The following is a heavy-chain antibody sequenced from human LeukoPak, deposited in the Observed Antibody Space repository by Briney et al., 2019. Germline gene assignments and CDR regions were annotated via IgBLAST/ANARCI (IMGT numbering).Heavy chain of an antibody. CDR1: GFTVSSNY. V-gene: IGHV3-53*01. CDR3: AKDLKVLDSYYYGMDV. D-gene: IGHD2-2*03. CDR2: IYSGGST. Sequence: GGSLRLSCAASGFTVSSNYMSWVRQAPGKGLEWVSVIYSGGSTYYADSVKGRFTISRDNSKNTLYLQMNSLRAEDTAVYYCAKDLKVLDSYYYGMDVWGQGTTVTVSS. J-gene: IGHJ6*02.